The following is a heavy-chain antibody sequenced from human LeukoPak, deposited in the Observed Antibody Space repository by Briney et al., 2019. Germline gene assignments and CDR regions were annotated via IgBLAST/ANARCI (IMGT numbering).Heavy chain of an antibody. V-gene: IGHV1-18*01. CDR3: ARRGYPVYYYYMDV. Sequence: GASVKVSCKTSGYTFTSYGISWVRQAPGQGLEWMGWISADNGKTNCAQKLQGRVTMTTDTSTTTAYMELRSLRSDDTAVYYCARRGYPVYYYYMDVWGKGTTVTISS. CDR1: GYTFTSYG. CDR2: ISADNGKT. D-gene: IGHD5-12*01. J-gene: IGHJ6*03.